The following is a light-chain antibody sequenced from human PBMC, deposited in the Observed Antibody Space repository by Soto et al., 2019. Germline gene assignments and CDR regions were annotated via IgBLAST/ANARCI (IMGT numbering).Light chain of an antibody. J-gene: IGLJ2*01. Sequence: QSVLTQPPSVSGAPGQRVTISCTGSSSNIGAGYDVHWYQQLPGTAPKLLIYGISNRPSGVPDRFSGSKSGNSASLAITGLQAEDEADYYCQSYDSSRSGVVFGGGTKLTVL. CDR3: QSYDSSRSGVV. CDR2: GIS. V-gene: IGLV1-40*01. CDR1: SSNIGAGYD.